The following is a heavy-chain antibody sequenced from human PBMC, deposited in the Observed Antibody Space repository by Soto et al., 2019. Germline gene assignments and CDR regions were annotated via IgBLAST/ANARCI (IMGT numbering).Heavy chain of an antibody. CDR1: GYTFTTYD. V-gene: IGHV1-18*01. D-gene: IGHD6-6*01. Sequence: GASVKVSCKTSGYTFTTYDINWVRQAPGKGLEWMGWISGYSGNTNYAQKLQGRISMTTDTSTSTAYMELRSLRSDDTAVYYCARSGGSSSPLDYWGQGTLVTVSS. CDR3: ARSGGSSSPLDY. CDR2: ISGYSGNT. J-gene: IGHJ4*02.